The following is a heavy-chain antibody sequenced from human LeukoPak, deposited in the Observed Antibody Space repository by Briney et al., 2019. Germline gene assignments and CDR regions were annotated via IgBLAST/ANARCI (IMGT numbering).Heavy chain of an antibody. Sequence: GESLKISCKGSGYSFTSYWIGWVRQMPGKGLEWMGIIYPGDSDTRYSPSFQGQVTISADKSISTAYLQWSSLKASDTAMYYCARLDVNYVWGSYRTAYYMDVWGKGTTVTVSS. V-gene: IGHV5-51*01. CDR3: ARLDVNYVWGSYRTAYYMDV. CDR1: GYSFTSYW. J-gene: IGHJ6*03. CDR2: IYPGDSDT. D-gene: IGHD3-16*02.